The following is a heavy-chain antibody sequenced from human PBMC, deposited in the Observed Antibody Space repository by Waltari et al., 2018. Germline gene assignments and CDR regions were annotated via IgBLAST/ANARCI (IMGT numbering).Heavy chain of an antibody. Sequence: EVQLVESGGGLIQPGGSLRLSCAASGFSVSSNYMSWVRQAPGKGLEWVSIIYSGGNTYYADSVKDRFTISRDDYENTLYLQMNSLRAEDTAVYYCARDAVEGSPFDHWGQGTLVIVTS. CDR3: ARDAVEGSPFDH. CDR2: IYSGGNT. CDR1: GFSVSSNY. V-gene: IGHV3-53*01. J-gene: IGHJ4*02. D-gene: IGHD3-10*01.